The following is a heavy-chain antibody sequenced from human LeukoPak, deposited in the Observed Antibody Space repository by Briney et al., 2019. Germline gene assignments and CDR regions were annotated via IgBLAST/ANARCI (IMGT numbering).Heavy chain of an antibody. J-gene: IGHJ4*02. V-gene: IGHV3-21*01. CDR3: AREIPDIAIRGLFDY. CDR1: GFTFSNSN. D-gene: IGHD5-12*01. Sequence: PGGSLTLSCAASGFTFSNSNMIWVRQAPGKGLDWVSFITSSSRYIYYADSVKGRFTISSDNDQNSLYLQVSSLKDEDTAVYFCAREIPDIAIRGLFDYWGQGTLVSVSS. CDR2: ITSSSRYI.